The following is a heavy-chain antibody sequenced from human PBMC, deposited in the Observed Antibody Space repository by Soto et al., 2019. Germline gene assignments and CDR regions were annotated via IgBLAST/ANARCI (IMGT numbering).Heavy chain of an antibody. D-gene: IGHD3-10*01. J-gene: IGHJ4*02. V-gene: IGHV4-30-2*01. CDR2: INHLETT. CDR1: GASITYGAYS. Sequence: QLQLHMSGSGLVKPSQTLSLTCTVSGASITYGAYSWSWIRQTPGKGLEWIGYINHLETTFYNPSFESRLTLSLDRTKNQFSLDLKSMSAADRAVYFCARGGGFDSFDYWGQGILVNVSS. CDR3: ARGGGFDSFDY.